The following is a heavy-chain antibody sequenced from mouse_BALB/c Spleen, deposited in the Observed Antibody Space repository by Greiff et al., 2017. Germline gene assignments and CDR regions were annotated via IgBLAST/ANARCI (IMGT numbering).Heavy chain of an antibody. D-gene: IGHD1-1*01. V-gene: IGHV5-6-3*01. CDR2: INSNGGST. CDR3: ARDGHYYGSSSLDY. CDR1: GFTFSSYG. Sequence: EVKVVESGGGLVQPGGSLKLSCAASGFTFSSYGMSWVRQTPDKRLELVATINSNGGSTYYPDSVKGRFTISRDNAKNTLYLQMSSLKSEDTAMYYCARDGHYYGSSSLDYWGQGTTLTVSS. J-gene: IGHJ2*01.